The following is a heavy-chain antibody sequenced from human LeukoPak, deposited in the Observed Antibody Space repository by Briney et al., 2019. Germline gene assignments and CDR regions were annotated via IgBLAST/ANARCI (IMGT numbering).Heavy chain of an antibody. V-gene: IGHV1-18*01. Sequence: GASVTVSCKTSGYTFGNYGITWVRQAPGQGLEWMGWISGFNGNTNYAQKLQGRVTVTTDTSTGTAYMEVRSLRSDDTAMYYCARDHRYFGSPLDYWGQGTLVTVSS. CDR1: GYTFGNYG. D-gene: IGHD1-26*01. CDR3: ARDHRYFGSPLDY. CDR2: ISGFNGNT. J-gene: IGHJ4*02.